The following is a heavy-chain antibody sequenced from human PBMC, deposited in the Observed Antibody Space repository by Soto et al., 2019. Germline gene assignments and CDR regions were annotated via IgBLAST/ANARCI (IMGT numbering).Heavy chain of an antibody. CDR2: ISGSGGST. Sequence: GGSLRLSCAASGFTFSSYAMSWVRQAPGKGLEWVSAISGSGGSTYYADSVKGRFTISRDNSKSTLYLQMNSLRAEDTAVYYCAKDPSPAAAGTEFDYWGQGTLVTVSS. D-gene: IGHD6-13*01. J-gene: IGHJ4*02. CDR1: GFTFSSYA. V-gene: IGHV3-23*01. CDR3: AKDPSPAAAGTEFDY.